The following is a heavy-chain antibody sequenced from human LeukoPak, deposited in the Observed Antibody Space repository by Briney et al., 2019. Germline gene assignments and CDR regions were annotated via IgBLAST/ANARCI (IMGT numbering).Heavy chain of an antibody. Sequence: PGGSLRLSCAASGFTFSLYAMNWVRQAPGKGLEWVSSISSGSTYMFYADSVKGRFTISRDNAKNSLYLQMNSLRVEDTALYYCARCSGGTTFRADDVWGQGTLVYVSS. CDR2: ISSGSTYM. V-gene: IGHV3-21*01. J-gene: IGHJ4*02. CDR1: GFTFSLYA. CDR3: ARCSGGTTFRADDV. D-gene: IGHD2-15*01.